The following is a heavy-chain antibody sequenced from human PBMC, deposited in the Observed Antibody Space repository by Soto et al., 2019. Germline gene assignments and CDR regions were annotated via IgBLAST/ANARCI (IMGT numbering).Heavy chain of an antibody. J-gene: IGHJ6*02. CDR1: GFTFSSYA. V-gene: IGHV3-30-3*01. D-gene: IGHD4-17*01. Sequence: GGSLRLSCAASGFTFSSYAMHWVRQAPGKGLEWVAVISYDGSNKYYADSVKGRFTISRDNSKNTLYLQMNSLRAEDTAVYYCARDHLTVTTWGYYYGMDVWGQGTTVTVSS. CDR3: ARDHLTVTTWGYYYGMDV. CDR2: ISYDGSNK.